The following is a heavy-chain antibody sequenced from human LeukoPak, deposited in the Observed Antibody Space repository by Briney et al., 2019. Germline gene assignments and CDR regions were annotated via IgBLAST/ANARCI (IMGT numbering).Heavy chain of an antibody. J-gene: IGHJ4*02. Sequence: GGSMRLSCAASGFTFDDYAMRWVRPAPGKGLEWVSGISWNSGSIGYADSVKGRFTISRDNAKNSMYLQMNSLRAEDTALYYCAKAPDRYYYDSSGYYFDYWGQGTLVTVSS. V-gene: IGHV3-9*01. D-gene: IGHD3-22*01. CDR2: ISWNSGSI. CDR3: AKAPDRYYYDSSGYYFDY. CDR1: GFTFDDYA.